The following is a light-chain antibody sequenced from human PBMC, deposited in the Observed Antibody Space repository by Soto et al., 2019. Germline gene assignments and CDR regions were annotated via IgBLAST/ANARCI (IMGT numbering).Light chain of an antibody. Sequence: QSALTQPASGSGSPGQSITVSCTGTSSDVGGYNYVSWYQHQPGTAPKLMIYEVSNRPSGVSHRFSGSKSGNTASLTISGLQAEDEADYYCVSYTSSSTLSVFGTGIKLTVL. J-gene: IGLJ1*01. CDR1: SSDVGGYNY. CDR3: VSYTSSSTLSV. V-gene: IGLV2-14*01. CDR2: EVS.